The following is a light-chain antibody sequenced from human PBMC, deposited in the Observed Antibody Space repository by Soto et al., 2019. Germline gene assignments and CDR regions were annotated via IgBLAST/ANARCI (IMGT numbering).Light chain of an antibody. CDR1: QSISAY. CDR3: QQRASWPLP. J-gene: IGKJ4*01. CDR2: DAS. V-gene: IGKV3-11*01. Sequence: EIVLTQSPATLSLSPGERATLSCRASQSISAYLAWYQHRPGRAPRLLIYDASNRATGIPDRFSGRGSGTDFTLTISSLEPEDFAVYYCQQRASWPLPFGGGTALE.